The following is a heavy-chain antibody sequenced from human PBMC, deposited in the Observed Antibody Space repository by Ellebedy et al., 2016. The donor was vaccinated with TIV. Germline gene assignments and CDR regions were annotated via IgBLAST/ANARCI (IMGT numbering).Heavy chain of an antibody. V-gene: IGHV3-30-3*01. Sequence: GGSLRLXCAASGFTFSSYAMHWVRQAPGKGLEWVAVISYDGSNKYYADSVKGRFTISRDNSKNTLYLQMNSLRAEDTAVYYCARVPSLQWLVGDYWGQGTLVTVSS. CDR3: ARVPSLQWLVGDY. CDR2: ISYDGSNK. CDR1: GFTFSSYA. D-gene: IGHD6-19*01. J-gene: IGHJ4*02.